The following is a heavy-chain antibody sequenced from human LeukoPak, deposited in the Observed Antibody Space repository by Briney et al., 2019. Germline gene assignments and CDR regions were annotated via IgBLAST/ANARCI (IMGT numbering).Heavy chain of an antibody. CDR1: GFTFSSHG. Sequence: PGGSLRLSCAASGFTFSSHGMHWVRQAPGKGLEWVTLIWHDGTKENYADSVKGRFTISRDNSRSTLYLQMSSLRVEDTAVYYCARDYSYGSLDYRGQGTLVTVSP. J-gene: IGHJ4*02. D-gene: IGHD5-18*01. CDR2: IWHDGTKE. V-gene: IGHV3-33*08. CDR3: ARDYSYGSLDY.